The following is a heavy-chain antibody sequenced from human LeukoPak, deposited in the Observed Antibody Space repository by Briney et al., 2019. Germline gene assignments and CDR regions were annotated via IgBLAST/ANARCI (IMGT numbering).Heavy chain of an antibody. CDR2: IYSGGST. J-gene: IGHJ2*01. Sequence: GGPLRLSCAASGFTVSSNYMSWVRQAPGKGQEWVSVIYSGGSTYYADSVKGRFTISRDNSKNTLYLQMNSLRAEDTAVYYCARDSRYDSSGYYYWYFDLWGRGTLVTVSS. V-gene: IGHV3-66*02. CDR1: GFTVSSNY. CDR3: ARDSRYDSSGYYYWYFDL. D-gene: IGHD3-22*01.